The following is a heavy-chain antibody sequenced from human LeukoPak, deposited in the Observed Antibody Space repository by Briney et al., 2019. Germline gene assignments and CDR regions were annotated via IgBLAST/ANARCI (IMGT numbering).Heavy chain of an antibody. CDR2: ISSSSSYI. V-gene: IGHV3-21*01. CDR3: ARDRGYSSNWDEDCFDY. J-gene: IGHJ4*02. CDR1: GFTFSSYS. Sequence: PGGSLRLSCAASGFTFSSYSMNWVRQAPGKGLEWVSSISSSSSYIYYADSVKGRFTISRDNAKNSLYLQMNSLRAEDTAVYYCARDRGYSSNWDEDCFDYWGQGTLVTVSS. D-gene: IGHD6-13*01.